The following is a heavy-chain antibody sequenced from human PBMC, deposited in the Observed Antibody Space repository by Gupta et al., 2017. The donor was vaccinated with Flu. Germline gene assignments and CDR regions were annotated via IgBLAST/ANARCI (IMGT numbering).Heavy chain of an antibody. CDR2: IYTSGST. D-gene: IGHD2-2*02. J-gene: IGHJ6*02. CDR3: ARDACTSCYTMGSYYYYGMDV. CDR1: GGSISRYY. V-gene: IGHV4-4*07. Sequence: QVQLQESGPGLVKPSETLSLTCTLAGGSISRYYCSWIRQPAGKGLEWIGRIYTSGSTNYNPSLKSRVTMSVDTSKNQFSLKLSSVTAADTAVYYCARDACTSCYTMGSYYYYGMDVWGQGTTVTVSS.